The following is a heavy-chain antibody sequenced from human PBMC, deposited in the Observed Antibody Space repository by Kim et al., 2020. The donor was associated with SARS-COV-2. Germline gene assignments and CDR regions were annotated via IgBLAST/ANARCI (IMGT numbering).Heavy chain of an antibody. CDR3: AKDTYYDFWSGYYTGSDAFDI. Sequence: GGSLRLSCAASGFTFSSYGMHWVRQAPGKGLEWVAVISYDGSNKYYADSVKGRFTISRDNSKNTLYLQMNSLRAEDTAVYYCAKDTYYDFWSGYYTGSDAFDIWGQGTMVTVSS. V-gene: IGHV3-30*18. D-gene: IGHD3-3*01. CDR1: GFTFSSYG. CDR2: ISYDGSNK. J-gene: IGHJ3*02.